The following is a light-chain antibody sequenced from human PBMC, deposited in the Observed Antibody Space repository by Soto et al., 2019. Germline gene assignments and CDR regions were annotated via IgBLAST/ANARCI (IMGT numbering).Light chain of an antibody. J-gene: IGKJ4*01. CDR1: ETIYNY. CDR2: AAS. Sequence: DLQLTQSPSSLSASVGDRVTISCRASETIYNYLNWYQQIPGKAPKLLIYAASSLQSGVPSRFSGTGSGTDFTLTISSLHPEDFATYYCQQSYSIPRFGGGTKVEI. CDR3: QQSYSIPR. V-gene: IGKV1-39*01.